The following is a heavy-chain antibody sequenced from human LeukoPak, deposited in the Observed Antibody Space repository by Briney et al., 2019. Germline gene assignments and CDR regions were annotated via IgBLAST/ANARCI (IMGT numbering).Heavy chain of an antibody. CDR3: ARGVRYYGSGSYSVYCYYMDV. D-gene: IGHD3-10*01. V-gene: IGHV4-38-2*02. J-gene: IGHJ6*03. CDR2: IYHSGST. CDR1: GYSISTGYY. Sequence: SETLSLTCTVSGYSISTGYYWGWIRQPPGKGLEWIGSIYHSGSTNYNPSLKSRVTISVDTSKNQFSLKLSSVTAADTAVYYCARGVRYYGSGSYSVYCYYMDVWGKGTTVTVSS.